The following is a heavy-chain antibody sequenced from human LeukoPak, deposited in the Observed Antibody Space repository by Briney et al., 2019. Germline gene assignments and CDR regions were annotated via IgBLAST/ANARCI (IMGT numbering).Heavy chain of an antibody. D-gene: IGHD2-2*01. CDR1: GFTFSSYS. V-gene: IGHV3-21*01. CDR2: ISSSSSYI. Sequence: GGSLRLSCAASGFTFSSYSMNWVRQAPGKGLEWVSSISSSSSYIYYADSVKSRFTISRDNAKNSLYLQMNSLRAEDTAVYYCARDGRSSTSCYDWGQGALVTVSS. CDR3: ARDGRSSTSCYD. J-gene: IGHJ4*02.